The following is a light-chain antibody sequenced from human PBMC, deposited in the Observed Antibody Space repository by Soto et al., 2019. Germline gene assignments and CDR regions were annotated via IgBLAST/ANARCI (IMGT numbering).Light chain of an antibody. Sequence: QSGMSEAASVSGTTEQSITISCTGTNSDVGAYSYVSWYQQYPGKAPKLLIYGVGARPSGISDRFSGSKSGNTASLTISGLQAEDEADYYCSSYTAFTTYVFGSGTKVTVL. CDR1: NSDVGAYSY. V-gene: IGLV2-14*03. J-gene: IGLJ1*01. CDR2: GVG. CDR3: SSYTAFTTYV.